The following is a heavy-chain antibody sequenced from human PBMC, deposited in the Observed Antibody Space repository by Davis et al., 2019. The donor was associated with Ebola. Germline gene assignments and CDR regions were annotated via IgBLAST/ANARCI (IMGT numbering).Heavy chain of an antibody. J-gene: IGHJ4*02. CDR1: GDSVSGSNGA. V-gene: IGHV6-1*01. D-gene: IGHD1-1*01. CDR2: AYYNSKWYN. Sequence: HSQTLSLTCAISGDSVSGSNGAWNWIRQSPSRGLEWLGRAYYNSKWYNDYAESVKSRITISPDTSKNQFSLHLNSVTPEDTAVYFCARGWLRTKFDYWGQGTQVTVSS. CDR3: ARGWLRTKFDY.